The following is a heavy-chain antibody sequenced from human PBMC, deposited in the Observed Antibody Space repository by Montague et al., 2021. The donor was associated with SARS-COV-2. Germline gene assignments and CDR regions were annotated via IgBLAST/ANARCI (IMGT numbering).Heavy chain of an antibody. J-gene: IGHJ5*02. Sequence: TLSLTCTVSIGSISSGSYYWSWIRQPAGKGLEWMGRIYTSGSTNYNPSLKSRVTISVDTSKNQFSLKLSSVTAADTAVYHCARDGYSSGWNGLHWFDPWGQGTLVSVSS. CDR2: IYTSGST. V-gene: IGHV4-61*02. CDR3: ARDGYSSGWNGLHWFDP. CDR1: IGSISSGSYY. D-gene: IGHD6-25*01.